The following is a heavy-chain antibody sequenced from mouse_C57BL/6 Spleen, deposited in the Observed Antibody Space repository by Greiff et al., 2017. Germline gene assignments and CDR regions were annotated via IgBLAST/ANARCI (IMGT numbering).Heavy chain of an antibody. D-gene: IGHD2-5*01. V-gene: IGHV1-76*01. CDR1: GYTFTDYY. CDR3: ARNYYSNFYCDY. Sequence: QVQLQQSGAELVRPGASVKLSCKASGYTFTDYYINWVKQRPGQGLEWIARIYPGSGNTYYNEKFKGKATLTAEKSSSTAYMQLSSLTSEDSAVYFCARNYYSNFYCDYWGQGTTLTVSS. CDR2: IYPGSGNT. J-gene: IGHJ2*01.